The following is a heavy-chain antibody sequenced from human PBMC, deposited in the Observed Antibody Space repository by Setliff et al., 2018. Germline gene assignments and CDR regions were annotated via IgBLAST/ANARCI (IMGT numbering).Heavy chain of an antibody. Sequence: ASVKVSCKASGYPFIGYFMHWVRQAPGQGLEWMGWINPKTGDTLYAPKFQGRVTMTRDRSSNTAYMDLNSLRPEDTAVYYCARTCSGSGCYAGLESWGQGTPVTVSS. CDR1: GYPFIGYF. CDR2: INPKTGDT. V-gene: IGHV1-2*02. J-gene: IGHJ4*02. D-gene: IGHD2-15*01. CDR3: ARTCSGSGCYAGLES.